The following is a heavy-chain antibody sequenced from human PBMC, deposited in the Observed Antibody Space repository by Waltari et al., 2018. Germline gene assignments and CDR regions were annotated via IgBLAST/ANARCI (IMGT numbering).Heavy chain of an antibody. CDR2: SRSDGGST. CDR1: GFTFSRYW. D-gene: IGHD3-22*01. J-gene: IGHJ6*02. CDR3: ARVATKTYSSPVPGRPYYYGMDV. V-gene: IGHV3-74*01. Sequence: EEQLVESGGGLAQPGESLRLSCAASGFTFSRYWMDWVRQAPGKGLVWVSRSRSDGGSTTYADSVKGRFTISRDNAKNTLYVQMNRLRAEDTAVYYCARVATKTYSSPVPGRPYYYGMDVWGQGTTVTVSS.